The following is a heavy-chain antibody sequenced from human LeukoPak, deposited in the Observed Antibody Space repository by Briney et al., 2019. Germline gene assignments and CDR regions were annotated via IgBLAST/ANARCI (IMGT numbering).Heavy chain of an antibody. J-gene: IGHJ6*02. CDR3: ARTYYDSSGYYLNYYYYGMDV. Sequence: GGSLRLSCAASGFTFSSYEMNWVRQAPGKGLEWVSYISSSGSTIYYADSVKGRFTISRDNAKNSLYLQMNSLGAEDTAVYYCARTYYDSSGYYLNYYYYGMDVWGQGTTVTVSS. CDR2: ISSSGSTI. D-gene: IGHD3-22*01. V-gene: IGHV3-48*03. CDR1: GFTFSSYE.